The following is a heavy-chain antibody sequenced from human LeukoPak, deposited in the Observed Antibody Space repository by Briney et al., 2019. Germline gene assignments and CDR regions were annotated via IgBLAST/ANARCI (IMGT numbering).Heavy chain of an antibody. V-gene: IGHV3-53*01. Sequence: GGSLRLSCAASGFTVSSSYMSWVRQAPGKGLEWVSVIYSGGSTYYADSVKGRFTISRDNSKNTLYLQMSSLRAEGTAMYYCARAGKHVFGYFDYWGQGTLVTVSS. J-gene: IGHJ4*02. CDR3: ARAGKHVFGYFDY. CDR1: GFTVSSSY. CDR2: IYSGGST. D-gene: IGHD3-3*02.